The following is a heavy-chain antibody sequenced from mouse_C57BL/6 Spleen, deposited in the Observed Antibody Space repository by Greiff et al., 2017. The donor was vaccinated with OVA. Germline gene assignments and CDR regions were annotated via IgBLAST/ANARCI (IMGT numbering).Heavy chain of an antibody. V-gene: IGHV3-6*01. J-gene: IGHJ2*01. CDR2: ISYDGST. Sequence: VQPKESGPGLVKPSQSLSLTCSVTGYSITGGYYWNWIRQFPGNKLEWMGYISYDGSTNYNPSLKNRISITRDTSKNPCFLKLNSVTTEDTATDYCASEGLGRDFDYWGQGTTLTVSS. D-gene: IGHD4-1*01. CDR3: ASEGLGRDFDY. CDR1: GYSITGGYY.